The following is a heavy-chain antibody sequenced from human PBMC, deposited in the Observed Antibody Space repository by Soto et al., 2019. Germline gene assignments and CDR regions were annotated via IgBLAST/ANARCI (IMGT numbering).Heavy chain of an antibody. CDR1: GGSISSYY. D-gene: IGHD1-1*01. CDR2: IYYSVST. J-gene: IGHJ5*02. V-gene: IGHV4-59*12. CDR3: ARDQLEGNWFDP. Sequence: PSETLSLTCTVSGGSISSYYWSWIRQPPGKGLEWIGYIYYSVSTNYNPSLKSRVTISVDTSKNQFSLKLTPVTAADTAVYYCARDQLEGNWFDPWGQGTLVTVSS.